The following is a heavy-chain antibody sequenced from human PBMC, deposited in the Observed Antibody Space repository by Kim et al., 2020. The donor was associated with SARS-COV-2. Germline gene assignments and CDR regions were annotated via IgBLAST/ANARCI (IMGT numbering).Heavy chain of an antibody. CDR1: GGSISSSSGYY. CDR2: LYYGGST. D-gene: IGHD3-16*01. J-gene: IGHJ5*02. Sequence: SETLSLTCTVSGGSISSSSGYYWGWLRQPPGKGLEWIGDLYYGGSTYYNPSLKSRVTISADTSKNQFSLNLSSVTAADTAVYYCARRGTRAMSTVLDPWGQGTLITVSS. CDR3: ARRGTRAMSTVLDP. V-gene: IGHV4-39*01.